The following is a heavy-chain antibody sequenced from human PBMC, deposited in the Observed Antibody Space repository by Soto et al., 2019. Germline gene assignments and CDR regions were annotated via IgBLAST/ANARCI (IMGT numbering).Heavy chain of an antibody. D-gene: IGHD1-20*01. CDR2: ISFSGDYI. CDR3: ARDTYNWNNDY. Sequence: VPLSLSCTAAAFPFRAYYLHWVGQAPGKGLEWVSSISFSGDYIYYADSVKGRFTISRDNARNSLYLQMNRLGVDDTALYFCARDTYNWNNDYCGQGPQVSISA. CDR1: AFPFRAYY. J-gene: IGHJ4*02. V-gene: IGHV3-21*01.